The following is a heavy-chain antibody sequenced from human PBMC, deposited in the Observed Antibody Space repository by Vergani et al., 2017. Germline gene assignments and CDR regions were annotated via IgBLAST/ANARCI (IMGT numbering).Heavy chain of an antibody. Sequence: VQLVESGGGLVKPGGSLRLSCAASGFTFSSYSMNWVRQAPGKGLEWVSYISSSSSTIYYADSVKGRFTISRDNAKNSLYLQMNSLRAEDTAVYYCALLGTTVTTLHRDWFDPWGQGTLVTVSS. J-gene: IGHJ5*02. V-gene: IGHV3-21*05. D-gene: IGHD4-11*01. CDR2: ISSSSSTI. CDR1: GFTFSSYS. CDR3: ALLGTTVTTLHRDWFDP.